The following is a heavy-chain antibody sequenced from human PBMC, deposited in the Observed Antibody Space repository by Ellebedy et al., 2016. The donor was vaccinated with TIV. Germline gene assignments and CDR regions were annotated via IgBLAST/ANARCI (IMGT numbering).Heavy chain of an antibody. J-gene: IGHJ6*02. CDR2: FDPEDGET. CDR1: GYTLTELS. V-gene: IGHV1-24*01. Sequence: ASVKVSCXVSGYTLTELSMHWVRQAPGKGLEWMGGFDPEDGETIYAQKFQGRVTMTEDTSTDTAYMELSSLRSEDTAVYYCARVPTPPAEYYYYGMDVWGQGTTVTVSS. CDR3: ARVPTPPAEYYYYGMDV.